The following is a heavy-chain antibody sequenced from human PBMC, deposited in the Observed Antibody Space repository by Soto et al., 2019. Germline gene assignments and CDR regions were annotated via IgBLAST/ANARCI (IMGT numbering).Heavy chain of an antibody. CDR1: GYTFISYG. CDR2: ISAYNANT. J-gene: IGHJ6*02. V-gene: IGHV1-18*04. Sequence: GASVKVSCKASGYTFISYGISWVRQAPGQGLEWMGWISAYNANTNYAQKLQGRVTMTTDTSTSTAYMELRSLRSDDTAVYYCARDRRTTAYYYYGMDVWGQGTTVTVSS. D-gene: IGHD1-1*01. CDR3: ARDRRTTAYYYYGMDV.